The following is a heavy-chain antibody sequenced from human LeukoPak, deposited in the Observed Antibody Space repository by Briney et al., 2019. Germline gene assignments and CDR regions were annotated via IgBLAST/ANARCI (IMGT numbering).Heavy chain of an antibody. J-gene: IGHJ4*02. Sequence: GGSLRLSCAASGFIFSSYAMHWVRQAPGRGLEWVSYISSSSSTKNYADSVKGRFTISRDNAKNSLYLQMNSLRAEDTAVYYCARRRGEMVFDYWGQGTLVTVSS. V-gene: IGHV3-48*01. D-gene: IGHD2-8*01. CDR3: ARRRGEMVFDY. CDR2: ISSSSSTK. CDR1: GFIFSSYA.